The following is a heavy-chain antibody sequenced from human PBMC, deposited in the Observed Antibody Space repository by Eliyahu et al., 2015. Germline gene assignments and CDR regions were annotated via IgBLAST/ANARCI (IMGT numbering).Heavy chain of an antibody. D-gene: IGHD6-13*01. Sequence: EVQLLESGGGLVQPGGSLXLSCXASGFPFXSXAMXWVRQAPGKGLEWVSAISGSGGSTYYADSVKGRFTISRDNSKNTLYLQMNSLRAEDTAVYYCAKGLLTIAAAAYLALDYWGQGTLVTVSS. J-gene: IGHJ4*02. CDR2: ISGSGGST. CDR1: GFPFXSXA. V-gene: IGHV3-23*01. CDR3: AKGLLTIAAAAYLALDY.